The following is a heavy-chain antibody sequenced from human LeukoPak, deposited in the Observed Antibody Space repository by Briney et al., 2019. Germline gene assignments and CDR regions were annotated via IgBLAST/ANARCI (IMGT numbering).Heavy chain of an antibody. J-gene: IGHJ3*01. CDR3: ARHRIPAADDAFDF. Sequence: PSETLSLTCNVSGGSISSSSYYWGWIRQPPGKGLEWIGSIYYSGSTYYSPSLKSRVAIFVDTSKNQFSLKLNSVTAADTAVYYCARHRIPAADDAFDFWGQGPWSPSLQ. V-gene: IGHV4-39*01. D-gene: IGHD6-13*01. CDR2: IYYSGST. CDR1: GGSISSSSYY.